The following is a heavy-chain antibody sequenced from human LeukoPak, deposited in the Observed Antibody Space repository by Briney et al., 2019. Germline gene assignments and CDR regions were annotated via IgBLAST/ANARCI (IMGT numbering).Heavy chain of an antibody. V-gene: IGHV1-69*05. CDR2: IIPIFGTA. D-gene: IGHD3-3*01. J-gene: IGHJ4*02. CDR1: GGTFSRYA. CDR3: ASLGGVVIGL. Sequence: GASVKVSCKASGGTFSRYAISWVRQAPGQGLEWMGGIIPIFGTANYAQKFQGRVTITTDESTSTAYMELSSLRSEDTAVYYCASLGGVVIGLWGQGTLVTVSS.